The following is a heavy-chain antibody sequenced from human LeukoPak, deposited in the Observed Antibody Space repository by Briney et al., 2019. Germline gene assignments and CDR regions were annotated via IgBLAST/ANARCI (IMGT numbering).Heavy chain of an antibody. CDR3: ARVGYSSS. J-gene: IGHJ4*02. CDR1: GLTASSNY. D-gene: IGHD6-13*01. CDR2: ISSSSSYI. V-gene: IGHV3-21*01. Sequence: PGGSLRFSGAASGLTASSNYMSGVRQAPGKGLEWVSSISSSSSYIYYADSVKGRFTISRDNAKNSLYLQMNSLRAEDTAVYYCARVGYSSSWGQGTLVTVSS.